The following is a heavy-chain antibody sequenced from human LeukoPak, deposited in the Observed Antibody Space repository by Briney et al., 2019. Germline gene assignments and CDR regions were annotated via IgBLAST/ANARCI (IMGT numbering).Heavy chain of an antibody. CDR1: GFTFSSYS. Sequence: GGSLRLSCAASGFTFSSYSMNWVRQAPGKGLEWVSSISSSSYIYYADSVKGRFTISRDNAKNSLYLQMNSLRAEDTAVYYCAREHSGYDFPGRDYYYMDVWGKGTTVTVSS. J-gene: IGHJ6*03. V-gene: IGHV3-21*01. CDR2: ISSSSYI. D-gene: IGHD5-12*01. CDR3: AREHSGYDFPGRDYYYMDV.